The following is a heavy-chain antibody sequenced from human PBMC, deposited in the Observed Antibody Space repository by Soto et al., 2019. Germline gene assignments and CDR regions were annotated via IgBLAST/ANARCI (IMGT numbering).Heavy chain of an antibody. J-gene: IGHJ3*02. CDR2: IYYSGST. D-gene: IGHD6-19*01. V-gene: IGHV4-39*01. CDR1: GGSINSHTYY. CDR3: ARNSSGWSDRRDFYI. Sequence: QLQLQESGPGLVKPSETLSLTCIVSGGSINSHTYYWGWIRQPPGKGLEWIGSIYYSGSTNYNPSLKSRVTIYVDTSKNQFSLKLNYVTDSDTALYYFARNSSGWSDRRDFYIWGQGTVFTVSS.